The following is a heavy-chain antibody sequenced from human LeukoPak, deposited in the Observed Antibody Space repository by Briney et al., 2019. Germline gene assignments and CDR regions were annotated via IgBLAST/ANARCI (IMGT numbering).Heavy chain of an antibody. V-gene: IGHV4-34*01. CDR2: INHSGST. D-gene: IGHD3-3*01. Sequence: LSETLSLTCAVYGGSFSGYYWSWIRQPPGKGLEWIGEINHSGSTNYNPSLKSRVTISVDTSKNQFSLKLSSVTAADTAVYYCARGGRYYDFWSGYPAAIDYWGQGTLVTVSS. CDR3: ARGGRYYDFWSGYPAAIDY. J-gene: IGHJ4*02. CDR1: GGSFSGYY.